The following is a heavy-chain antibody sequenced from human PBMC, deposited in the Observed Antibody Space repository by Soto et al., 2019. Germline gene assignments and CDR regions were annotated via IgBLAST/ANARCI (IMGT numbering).Heavy chain of an antibody. V-gene: IGHV3-23*01. J-gene: IGHJ6*01. CDR1: VFTFSTYA. Sequence: PVGSLRLSCASSVFTFSTYAMSCVRHSPGKWLEWVSAISGSGGSTYYADSVKGRFTISRDNSKNTLFLQMNSLRAEDTAVYYCATRRDASYYYYGMEVWGQLTTFNVSS. CDR2: ISGSGGST. CDR3: ATRRDASYYYYGMEV. D-gene: IGHD2-2*01.